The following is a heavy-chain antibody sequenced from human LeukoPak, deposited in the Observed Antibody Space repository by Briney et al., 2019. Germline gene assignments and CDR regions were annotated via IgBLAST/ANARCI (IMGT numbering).Heavy chain of an antibody. J-gene: IGHJ4*02. CDR2: LSGSGGVK. CDR3: AKDVSRELIVPTSFDY. Sequence: PGGSLRLSCAASGFTFSSYAMSWVRQAPGKGLEWVSTLSGSGGVKHYADSVKGRFTVSGDSSKNTLYLEMNSLRAEDTAVYYCAKDVSRELIVPTSFDYWGQGTLVTVSS. V-gene: IGHV3-23*01. CDR1: GFTFSSYA. D-gene: IGHD5-12*01.